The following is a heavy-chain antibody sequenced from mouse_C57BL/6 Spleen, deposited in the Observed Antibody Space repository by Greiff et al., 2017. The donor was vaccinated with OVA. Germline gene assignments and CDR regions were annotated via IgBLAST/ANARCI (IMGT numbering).Heavy chain of an antibody. CDR1: GYAFSSYW. CDR3: ARWGTTVVDWYFDV. V-gene: IGHV1-80*01. CDR2: IYPGDGDT. D-gene: IGHD1-1*01. Sequence: VQLVESGAELVKPGASVKISCKASGYAFSSYWMNWVKQRPGKGLEWIGQIYPGDGDTNYNGKFKGKATLTADKSSSTAYMQLSSLTSEDSAVYFCARWGTTVVDWYFDVWGTGTTVTVSS. J-gene: IGHJ1*03.